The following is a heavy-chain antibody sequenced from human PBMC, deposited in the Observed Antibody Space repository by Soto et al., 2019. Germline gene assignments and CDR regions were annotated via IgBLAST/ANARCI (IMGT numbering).Heavy chain of an antibody. D-gene: IGHD3-16*02. CDR1: GFSISVPEVG. CDR2: ISWNDDK. CDR3: AHRRTYDYVWGSYRSLTIHAFDV. V-gene: IGHV2-5*01. Sequence: QITLTESGPTLVKPTQTLTLTCTFSGFSISVPEVGLGWIRQPPGKALDWLAPISWNDDKRYSPSLQSRLTITKDTSKNQVVLTMTNMDPVDSATYYCAHRRTYDYVWGSYRSLTIHAFDVWGHGTRVTVSS. J-gene: IGHJ3*01.